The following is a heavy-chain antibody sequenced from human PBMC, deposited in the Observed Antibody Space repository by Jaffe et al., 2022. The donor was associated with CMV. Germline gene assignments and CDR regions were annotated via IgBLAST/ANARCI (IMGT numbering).Heavy chain of an antibody. Sequence: QVQLVQSGAEVKKPGASVKVSCKASGYTFTSYGISWVRQAPGQGLEWMGWISAYNGNTNYAQKLQGRVTMTTDTSTSTAYMELRSLRSDDTAVYYCARVGPRDLHCKWGSSTSCYRRGQFYYYYGMDVWGQGTTVTVSS. CDR2: ISAYNGNT. CDR3: ARVGPRDLHCKWGSSTSCYRRGQFYYYYGMDV. CDR1: GYTFTSYG. J-gene: IGHJ6*02. D-gene: IGHD2-2*01. V-gene: IGHV1-18*01.